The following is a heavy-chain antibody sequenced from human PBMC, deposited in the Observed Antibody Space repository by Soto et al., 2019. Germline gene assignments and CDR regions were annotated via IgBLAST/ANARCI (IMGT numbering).Heavy chain of an antibody. V-gene: IGHV4-39*01. CDR2: IYYSGST. Sequence: SETLSLTCTVSGGSISSSSYYWGWIRQPPGKGLEWIGSIYYSGSTYYNPSLKSRVTISVDTSKNQFSLKLSSVTAADTAVYYCARRGAGTSFDYWGQGTLVTVS. D-gene: IGHD6-19*01. CDR3: ARRGAGTSFDY. CDR1: GGSISSSSYY. J-gene: IGHJ4*02.